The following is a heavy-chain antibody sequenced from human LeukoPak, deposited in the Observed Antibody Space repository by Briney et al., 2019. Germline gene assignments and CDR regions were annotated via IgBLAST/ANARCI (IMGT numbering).Heavy chain of an antibody. CDR3: ARDRGDYYDSSLNPFDY. CDR2: ISSSSSYI. D-gene: IGHD3-22*01. Sequence: GGSLRLSCAASGFTFSSYSMNWVRQAPGKGLEWVSSISSSSSYICYADSVKGRFTISRDNAKNSLYLQMNSLRAEDTAVYYCARDRGDYYDSSLNPFDYWGQGTLVTVSS. V-gene: IGHV3-21*01. J-gene: IGHJ4*02. CDR1: GFTFSSYS.